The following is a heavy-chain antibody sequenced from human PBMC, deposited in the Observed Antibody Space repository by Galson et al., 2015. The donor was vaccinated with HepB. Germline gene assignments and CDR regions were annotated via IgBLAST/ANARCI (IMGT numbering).Heavy chain of an antibody. CDR1: GYTFTSYG. V-gene: IGHV1-18*04. D-gene: IGHD3-16*01. Sequence: SCKASGYTFTSYGISWVRQAPGQGLEWMGWISAYNGNTNYAQKLQGRVTMTTDTSTSTAYMELRSLRSDDTAVYYCARESPYYDYVWGSYQHWGQGTLVTVSS. CDR3: ARESPYYDYVWGSYQH. CDR2: ISAYNGNT. J-gene: IGHJ1*01.